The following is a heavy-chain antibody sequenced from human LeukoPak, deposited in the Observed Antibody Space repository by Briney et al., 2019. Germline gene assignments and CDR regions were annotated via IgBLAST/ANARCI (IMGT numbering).Heavy chain of an antibody. CDR1: GFTFSSYG. J-gene: IGHJ4*02. Sequence: GGSLRLSCAASGFTFSSYGMHWVRQAPGKGLEWVAFIRYDGSNKYYADSVKGRFTISRDNSKNTLYLQMNSLRAEDTAVYYCAKDQGGYYDSSGYSHYWGQGTLVTVSS. V-gene: IGHV3-30*02. D-gene: IGHD3-22*01. CDR2: IRYDGSNK. CDR3: AKDQGGYYDSSGYSHY.